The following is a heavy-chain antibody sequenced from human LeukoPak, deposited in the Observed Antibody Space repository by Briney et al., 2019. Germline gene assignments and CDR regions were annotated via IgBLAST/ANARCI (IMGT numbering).Heavy chain of an antibody. V-gene: IGHV1-2*02. D-gene: IGHD1-26*01. CDR3: GRDLWGSGSYLGY. CDR1: GYTFTGYY. J-gene: IGHJ4*02. Sequence: ASVKVSCKASGYTFTGYYMHWLRQAPGQGLEWMGWINPNSGGTNYAQKFQGRVTMTRDTSTSTVYMELSSLRSEDTAVYCCGRDLWGSGSYLGYWGQGTLVTVSS. CDR2: INPNSGGT.